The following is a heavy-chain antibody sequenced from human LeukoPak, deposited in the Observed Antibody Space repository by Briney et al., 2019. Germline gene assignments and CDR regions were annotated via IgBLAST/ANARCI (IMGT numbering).Heavy chain of an antibody. V-gene: IGHV1-2*02. CDR1: GYTFTGYY. D-gene: IGHD3-16*02. CDR3: ATEFTAGGGHDYVWGRYRRPPRFDY. Sequence: ASVKVSCKASGYTFTGYYMHWVRQAPGQGLEWMGWINPNSGGTNYAQKFQGRVTMTRDTSISTAYMELSRLRSDDTAVYYCATEFTAGGGHDYVWGRYRRPPRFDYWGQGTLVTVSS. CDR2: INPNSGGT. J-gene: IGHJ4*02.